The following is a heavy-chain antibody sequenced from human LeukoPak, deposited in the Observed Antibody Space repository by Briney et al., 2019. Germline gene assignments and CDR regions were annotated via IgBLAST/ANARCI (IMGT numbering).Heavy chain of an antibody. J-gene: IGHJ4*02. D-gene: IGHD2-15*01. V-gene: IGHV3-23*01. CDR1: GFTFSSYA. CDR2: ISGSGGST. CDR3: AKRPTWGIVVVVAANY. Sequence: GGSLRLSCAASGFTFSSYAMSWVRQAPGKGLEWVSAISGSGGSTYYAGSVKGRFTISRDNSKNTLYLQMNSLRAEDTAVYYCAKRPTWGIVVVVAANYWGQGTLVTVSS.